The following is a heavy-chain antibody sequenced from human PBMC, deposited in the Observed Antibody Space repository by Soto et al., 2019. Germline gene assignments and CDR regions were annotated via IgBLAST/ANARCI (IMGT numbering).Heavy chain of an antibody. Sequence: VQLVESGGGVVQPGRSLRLSCSASGFTFSDYAIHWFRQCQGQGLEGVAVVAHGGINTHYADSVKGRLTTSRDSSKITVSLEMTSLRAEDTAVYYCANGGRQWLVTSDFNYVGQGAVVTVSS. CDR1: GFTFSDYA. CDR3: ANGGRQWLVTSDFNY. V-gene: IGHV3-30*18. CDR2: VAHGGINT. J-gene: IGHJ4*02. D-gene: IGHD6-19*01.